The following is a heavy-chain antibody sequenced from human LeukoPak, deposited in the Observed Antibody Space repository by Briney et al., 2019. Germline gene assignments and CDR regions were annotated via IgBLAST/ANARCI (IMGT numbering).Heavy chain of an antibody. D-gene: IGHD3-10*01. J-gene: IGHJ6*02. CDR2: ISSSSSYI. V-gene: IGHV3-21*04. CDR1: GFTFSSYS. CDR3: AKFGHYYGSGSYPESPYYYYGMDV. Sequence: KPGGSLRLSCAASGFTFSSYSMNWVRQAPGKGLEWVSSISSSSSYIYYADSVKGRFTIFRDNAKNSLYLQMNSLRAEDTAVYYCAKFGHYYGSGSYPESPYYYYGMDVWGQGTTVTVSS.